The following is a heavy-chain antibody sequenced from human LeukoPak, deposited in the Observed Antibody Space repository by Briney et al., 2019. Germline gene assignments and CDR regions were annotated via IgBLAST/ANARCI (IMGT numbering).Heavy chain of an antibody. J-gene: IGHJ4*02. CDR2: IYYSGST. D-gene: IGHD3-10*01. V-gene: IGHV4-59*01. CDR3: ARVSGARGALYD. CDR1: GGSISSYY. Sequence: KPSETLSLTCTVSGGSISSYYWSWIRQPPGKGLEWIGYIYYSGSTNYNPSLKSRVTISVDTSKNQFSLKLSSVTAADTAVYYCARVSGARGALYDWGQGTLVTVSS.